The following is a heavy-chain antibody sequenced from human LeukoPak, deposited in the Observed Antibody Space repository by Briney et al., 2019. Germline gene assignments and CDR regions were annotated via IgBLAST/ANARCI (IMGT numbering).Heavy chain of an antibody. V-gene: IGHV1-2*06. CDR1: RYTFTGYY. J-gene: IGHJ4*02. Sequence: ASVKVSCKASRYTFTGYYMHWVRQAPGQGLEWLGRINPNSGGTNYAQKFQGRVTMTRDTSISTAYMELSRLRSDDTAVYYCARGARRITMIVVVTLGHWGQGTLVTVCS. CDR2: INPNSGGT. CDR3: ARGARRITMIVVVTLGH. D-gene: IGHD3-22*01.